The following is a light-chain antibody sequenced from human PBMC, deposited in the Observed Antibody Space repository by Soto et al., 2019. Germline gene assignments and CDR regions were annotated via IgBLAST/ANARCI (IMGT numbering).Light chain of an antibody. Sequence: DIQMTQSPSTLSGSVGDRVTITCRASQTISSWLAWYQQKPGKAPKLLIYDASSLESGVPSRFSGSRSGTEFTLTISSLQPDDFATYFCQQYYSFPTFGQGTRLEI. CDR2: DAS. CDR3: QQYYSFPT. CDR1: QTISSW. V-gene: IGKV1-5*01. J-gene: IGKJ5*01.